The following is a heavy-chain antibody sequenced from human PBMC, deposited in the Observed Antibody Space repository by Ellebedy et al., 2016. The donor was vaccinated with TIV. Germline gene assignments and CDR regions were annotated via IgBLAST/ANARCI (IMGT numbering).Heavy chain of an antibody. V-gene: IGHV1-18*04. J-gene: IGHJ4*02. CDR3: AKDRTSGDGYWVFDQ. CDR2: ISAYNGNT. Sequence: AASVKVSCKASGYTFTSYGISWVRQAPGQGLEWMGWISAYNGNTNYAQKLQGRVTMTTDTSTSTAYMELRSLRSDDTAVYYCAKDRTSGDGYWVFDQWGQGTLVTVSS. D-gene: IGHD5-18*01. CDR1: GYTFTSYG.